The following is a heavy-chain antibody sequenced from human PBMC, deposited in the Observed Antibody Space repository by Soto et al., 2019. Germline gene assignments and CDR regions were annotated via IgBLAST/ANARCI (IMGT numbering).Heavy chain of an antibody. CDR2: IVVGSGNT. D-gene: IGHD2-21*02. Sequence: QMQLVQSGPEVKKPGTSVKVSCKASGFTFTSSAVQWVRQARGQRLEWIGWIVVGSGNTNYAQKFQERVTITRDMSTSTAYMELSSLRSEDTAVYYCAAEGEGGNSGGVAFDIWGQGTMVTVSS. CDR3: AAEGEGGNSGGVAFDI. V-gene: IGHV1-58*01. J-gene: IGHJ3*02. CDR1: GFTFTSSA.